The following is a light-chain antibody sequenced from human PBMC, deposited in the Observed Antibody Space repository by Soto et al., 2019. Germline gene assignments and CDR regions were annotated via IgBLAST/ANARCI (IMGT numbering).Light chain of an antibody. CDR3: QVWDRSSDHVV. CDR2: YDS. V-gene: IGLV3-21*04. J-gene: IGLJ2*01. CDR1: NIGGKS. Sequence: SYELTQPPSVSVAPEKTAIITCGGDNIGGKSVHWYQQKPGQAPIVVISYDSDRPSGIPDRFSGSSSGNTATLTISRVEAGDDADYYCQVWDRSSDHVVFGGGTKLTVL.